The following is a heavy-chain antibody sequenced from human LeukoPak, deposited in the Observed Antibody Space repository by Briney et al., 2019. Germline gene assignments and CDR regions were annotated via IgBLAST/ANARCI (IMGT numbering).Heavy chain of an antibody. CDR3: ASLLNVAGYSGYDSDY. CDR1: GGSFSGYY. Sequence: SETLSLTCAVYGGSFSGYYWSWIRQAPGKGLEWIGEINHSGSTNYNPSLKSRVTMSVDTSKNQFSLKLSSVTAADTAVYYCASLLNVAGYSGYDSDYWGQGTLVTVSS. J-gene: IGHJ4*02. CDR2: INHSGST. D-gene: IGHD5-12*01. V-gene: IGHV4-34*01.